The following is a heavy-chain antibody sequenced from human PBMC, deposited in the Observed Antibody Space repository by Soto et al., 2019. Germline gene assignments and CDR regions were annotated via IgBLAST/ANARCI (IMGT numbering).Heavy chain of an antibody. V-gene: IGHV1-8*01. CDR1: GETFTSYD. J-gene: IGHJ6*02. D-gene: IGHD3-10*01. Sequence: ASVKVSCKASGETFTSYDINWVRQAGGQGREWMGWMNPNSGNTGYAQKFQGRVTMTRNTSISTAYMELSSLRSEDTAVYYCARDPPITESDPYYYYYYGMDAWGQGTTVTVSS. CDR2: MNPNSGNT. CDR3: ARDPPITESDPYYYYYYGMDA.